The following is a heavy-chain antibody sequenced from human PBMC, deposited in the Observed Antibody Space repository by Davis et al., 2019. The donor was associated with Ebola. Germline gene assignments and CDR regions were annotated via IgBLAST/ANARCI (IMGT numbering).Heavy chain of an antibody. J-gene: IGHJ4*02. CDR2: IDSAGNKK. D-gene: IGHD1-26*01. CDR3: VKNVHSEGYFGGYFEY. CDR1: GFIFCAYG. Sequence: PWGALRLSCSPSGFIFCAYGMHWVRQAPGKGLEWLTFIDSAGNKKYYADSVKGRFAISRDNSKNTLFLQMNSLRPEDTAVYYCVKNVHSEGYFGGYFEYWGQGTLVTVSS. V-gene: IGHV3-30*02.